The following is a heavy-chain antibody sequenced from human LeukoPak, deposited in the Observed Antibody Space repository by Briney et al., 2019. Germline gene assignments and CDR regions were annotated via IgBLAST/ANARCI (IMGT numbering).Heavy chain of an antibody. D-gene: IGHD3-22*01. CDR3: VRDGADYYDDTGYYAAPNAFDI. J-gene: IGHJ3*02. Sequence: PGGSLRLSCAVSGFTFSDYSMNWVRQAPGRGLEWVSSISSRSLYMYYADSVKGRFTVSRDNAKNSVFLQMNSLRADDTAVYYCVRDGADYYDDTGYYAAPNAFDIWGQGTLVTVSS. CDR1: GFTFSDYS. V-gene: IGHV3-21*01. CDR2: ISSRSLYM.